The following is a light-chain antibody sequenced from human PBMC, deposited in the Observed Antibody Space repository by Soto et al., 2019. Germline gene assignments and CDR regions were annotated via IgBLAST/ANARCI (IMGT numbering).Light chain of an antibody. Sequence: DIQMTQSPSTLSASVGERVTITCRASQSVSNWLAWYQHKPGKAPKLLIYDVSSLESGVPSRFSGSGSGTEFILTISSLQPDDFATSYCQQYDSYSWTFGQGTKVDIK. CDR3: QQYDSYSWT. CDR1: QSVSNW. V-gene: IGKV1-5*01. J-gene: IGKJ1*01. CDR2: DVS.